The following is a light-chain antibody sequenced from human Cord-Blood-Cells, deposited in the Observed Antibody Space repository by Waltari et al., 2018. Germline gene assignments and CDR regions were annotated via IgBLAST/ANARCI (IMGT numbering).Light chain of an antibody. CDR1: SANIGAGYA. Sequence: QAVLTQPPSVSAAPGQRVTISFTGSSANIGAGYAVHWYQQRPGTAPKLLVYGNCDRPSGVPDRYAGSRSGTAPCLALTGLQADDEADYYCQSYGSSLSGYVFGTETKGTGL. CDR2: GNC. CDR3: QSYGSSLSGYV. J-gene: IGLJ1*01. V-gene: IGLV1-40*01.